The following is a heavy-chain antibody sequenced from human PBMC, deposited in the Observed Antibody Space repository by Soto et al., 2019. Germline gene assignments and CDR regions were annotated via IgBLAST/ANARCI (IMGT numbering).Heavy chain of an antibody. CDR1: GGSISSYY. J-gene: IGHJ3*02. Sequence: PSETLSLTCTVSGGSISSYYWSWIRQPPGKGLEWIGSIFYSGSTYYNPSLKSRVTISVDTSKNQFSLKLSSVTAADTAVYYCARRYGSAFDIWGQGTMVTVPS. CDR3: ARRYGSAFDI. V-gene: IGHV4-59*05. D-gene: IGHD3-10*01. CDR2: IFYSGST.